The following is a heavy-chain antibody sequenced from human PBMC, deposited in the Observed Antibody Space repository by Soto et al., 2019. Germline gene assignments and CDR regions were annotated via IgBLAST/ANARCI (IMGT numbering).Heavy chain of an antibody. CDR2: LSGSGGST. V-gene: IGHV3-23*01. J-gene: IGHJ5*02. D-gene: IGHD2-2*01. Sequence: GGSLRLSCAASGFTFSNYAMSWVRQSPGKGLEWVSTLSGSGGSTYYADSVKGRFTISRDNSKNTLYLQMNSLRAEDTAVYYCAKDTVPVATPWFDPWGQGTLVTVSS. CDR3: AKDTVPVATPWFDP. CDR1: GFTFSNYA.